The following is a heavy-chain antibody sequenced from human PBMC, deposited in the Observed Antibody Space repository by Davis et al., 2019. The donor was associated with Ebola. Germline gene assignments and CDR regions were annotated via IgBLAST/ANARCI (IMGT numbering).Heavy chain of an antibody. CDR1: GYTFTSYG. J-gene: IGHJ4*02. Sequence: ASVKVSCKASGYTFTSYGISWVRQAPGQGLEWMGWISAYNGNTNYAQKLQGRVTMTTDTSTSTAYMELRSLRSDDTAVYYCARAQGLRLGELSFSYWGQGTLVTVSS. CDR3: ARAQGLRLGELSFSY. D-gene: IGHD3-16*02. V-gene: IGHV1-18*01. CDR2: ISAYNGNT.